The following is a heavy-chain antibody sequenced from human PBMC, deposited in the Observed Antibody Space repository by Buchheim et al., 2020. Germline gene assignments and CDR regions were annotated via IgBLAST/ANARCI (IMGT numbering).Heavy chain of an antibody. CDR2: IWYDGSNK. J-gene: IGHJ4*02. CDR3: AKFEQSSSSSSGFDH. Sequence: QVQLVESGGGVVQPGRSLRLSCAASGFTFSSYGMHWVRQAPGKGLEWVAVIWYDGSNKYYADSVKGRFTISRDNSKNTLFLQMSSLRDEDTAVYYCAKFEQSSSSSSGFDHWGQGTL. CDR1: GFTFSSYG. V-gene: IGHV3-33*06. D-gene: IGHD6-6*01.